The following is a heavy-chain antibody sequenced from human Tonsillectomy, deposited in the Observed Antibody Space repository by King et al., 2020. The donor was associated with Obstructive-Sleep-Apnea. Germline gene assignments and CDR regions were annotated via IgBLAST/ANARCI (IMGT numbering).Heavy chain of an antibody. CDR2: ISSSSSTI. Sequence: VQLVESGGGLVQPGGSLRLSCAASGFTFSSYSMNWVRQAPGKGLEWVSYISSSSSTIYYADSVKGRFTISRDNAKNSLYLQMNSLRAEDTAVYYCARDLEGAAFDYWGQGTLVTVSS. V-gene: IGHV3-48*04. D-gene: IGHD1-26*01. J-gene: IGHJ4*02. CDR1: GFTFSSYS. CDR3: ARDLEGAAFDY.